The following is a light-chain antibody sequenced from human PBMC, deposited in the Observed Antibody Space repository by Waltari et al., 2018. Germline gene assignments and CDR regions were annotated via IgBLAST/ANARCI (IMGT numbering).Light chain of an antibody. V-gene: IGKV3-15*01. Sequence: EIVMTQSPATLSVSPGESDTLSCRASQSVSSNLAWYQQKPGQAPRLLIYGASTSATGIPARFSGSGSGTEFTLTISSLQSEDFAVYYCQQYNNWPLTFGGGTKVEIK. J-gene: IGKJ4*01. CDR3: QQYNNWPLT. CDR2: GAS. CDR1: QSVSSN.